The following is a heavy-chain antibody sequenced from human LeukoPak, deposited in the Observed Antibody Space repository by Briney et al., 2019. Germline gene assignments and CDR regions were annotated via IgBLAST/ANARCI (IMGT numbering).Heavy chain of an antibody. Sequence: ASVKVSCKTSGYTFTGYYIHWVRQAPGQGLEWMGWINANSGGTIYAQKFQGRVTMTRDTSISTAYMELSRLTSDDTAVYYCARGRTIAAARPAYDYWGQGTLVTVSS. CDR1: GYTFTGYY. D-gene: IGHD6-13*01. V-gene: IGHV1-2*02. CDR3: ARGRTIAAARPAYDY. J-gene: IGHJ4*02. CDR2: INANSGGT.